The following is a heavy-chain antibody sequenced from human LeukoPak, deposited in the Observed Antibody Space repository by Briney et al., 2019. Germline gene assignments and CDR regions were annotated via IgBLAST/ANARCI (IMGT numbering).Heavy chain of an antibody. CDR1: GYSFTGYY. J-gene: IGHJ3*02. D-gene: IGHD1-26*01. Sequence: GASVKVSCKASGYSFTGYYMHWVRQAPGQGLEWMGWINPNSGGTNYAQKFQGRVTMTRDTSISTAYMGLSRLRSDDTAVYYCAGGVFSGSYYGAFDIWGQGTMVTVSS. V-gene: IGHV1-2*02. CDR3: AGGVFSGSYYGAFDI. CDR2: INPNSGGT.